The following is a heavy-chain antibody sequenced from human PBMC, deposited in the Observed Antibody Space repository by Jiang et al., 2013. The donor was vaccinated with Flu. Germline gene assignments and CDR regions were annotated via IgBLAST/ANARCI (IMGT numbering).Heavy chain of an antibody. CDR1: GFTFSNYG. J-gene: IGHJ4*02. V-gene: IGHV3-30*18. D-gene: IGHD2-8*02. CDR3: AKGGTGGFDY. Sequence: VQLVESGGGVVQPGRSLRLSCAASGFTFSNYGMHWVRQAPGKGLEWVAVVWYDGSNIDYGDSVKGRFSISRDNAKNSLYLQMDSLRPEDTAVYYCAKGGTGGFDYWGQGTLVTVSS. CDR2: VWYDGSNI.